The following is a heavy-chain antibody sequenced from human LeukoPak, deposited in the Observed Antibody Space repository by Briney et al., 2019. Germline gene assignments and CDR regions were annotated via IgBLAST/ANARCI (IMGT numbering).Heavy chain of an antibody. CDR1: GFTVSSNY. CDR2: IYSGGST. CDR3: ARTHAYYYYYMDV. Sequence: GGSLRLSCAASGFTVSSNYMSWVRQAPGKGLEWVSVIYSGGSTYYADSVKGRFTISRDNSKNTLYLQMNSLRAEDTAVYYCARTHAYYYYYMDVWGKGTTVTVS. J-gene: IGHJ6*03. V-gene: IGHV3-66*02.